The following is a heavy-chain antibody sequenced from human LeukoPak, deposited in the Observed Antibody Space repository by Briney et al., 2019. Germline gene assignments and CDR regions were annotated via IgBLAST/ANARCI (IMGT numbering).Heavy chain of an antibody. CDR1: GFTFDDYA. CDR2: ISWNSGSI. D-gene: IGHD5-18*01. CDR3: AKEDTAMVSFDY. Sequence: GGSLRLSCAASGFTFDDYAMHWVRQAPGKGLEWVSGISWNSGSIGYADSVKGRFTISRDNAKNSLYLRMNSLRAEDTALYYCAKEDTAMVSFDYWGQGTLVTVSS. J-gene: IGHJ4*02. V-gene: IGHV3-9*01.